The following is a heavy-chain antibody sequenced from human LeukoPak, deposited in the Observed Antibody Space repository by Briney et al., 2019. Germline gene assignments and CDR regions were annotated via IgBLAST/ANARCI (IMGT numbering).Heavy chain of an antibody. D-gene: IGHD3-10*01. Sequence: GGSLRLSCAASGFTFSSYGMHRVRQAPGKGLEWVAVIWYDGSNKYYADSVKGRFTISRDNSKNTLYLQMNSLRAEDTAVYHCARDREYWFDPWGQGTLATVSS. CDR1: GFTFSSYG. CDR3: ARDREYWFDP. J-gene: IGHJ5*02. V-gene: IGHV3-33*01. CDR2: IWYDGSNK.